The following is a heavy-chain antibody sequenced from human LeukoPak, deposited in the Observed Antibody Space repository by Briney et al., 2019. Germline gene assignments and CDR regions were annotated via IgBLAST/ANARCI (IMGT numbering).Heavy chain of an antibody. Sequence: GGSLRLSCAASGFTFSSYGMRWVRQAPGKGLEWVTIISYDGSNTYYADSVKGRFTISRDNSKNTLYLQMNSLRAEDTAVYYCARGGEYCTNGVCPDSDYFDYWGQGTLVTVSS. V-gene: IGHV3-33*08. CDR1: GFTFSSYG. CDR3: ARGGEYCTNGVCPDSDYFDY. D-gene: IGHD2-8*01. CDR2: ISYDGSNT. J-gene: IGHJ4*02.